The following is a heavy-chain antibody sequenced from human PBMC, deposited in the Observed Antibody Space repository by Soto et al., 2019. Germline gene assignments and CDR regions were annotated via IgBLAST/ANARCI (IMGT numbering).Heavy chain of an antibody. Sequence: PGGSLSLSCAASGFTFSSYAMSWVRQAPGKGLEWVSAISGSGGSTYYADSVKGRFTISRDNSKNTLYLQMNSLRAEDTAVYYCAAYSSSWPGGGAFDIWGQGTMVTV. D-gene: IGHD6-13*01. J-gene: IGHJ3*02. CDR3: AAYSSSWPGGGAFDI. CDR2: ISGSGGST. V-gene: IGHV3-23*01. CDR1: GFTFSSYA.